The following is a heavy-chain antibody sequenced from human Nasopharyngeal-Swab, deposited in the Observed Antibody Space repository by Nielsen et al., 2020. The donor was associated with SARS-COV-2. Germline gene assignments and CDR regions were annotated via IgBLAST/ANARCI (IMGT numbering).Heavy chain of an antibody. D-gene: IGHD4/OR15-4a*01. CDR1: GSSINDYY. CDR3: ARMDAANDF. CDR2: VYYTGGT. J-gene: IGHJ4*02. Sequence: SETLSLTCTVSGSSINDYYWNWIRQPPGKGLEWVGYVYYTGGTSYNPSLKSRVTISLDTSKKQFSLRLTSVTPADTAIYYCARMDAANDFWGQGTLVTVSS. V-gene: IGHV4-59*08.